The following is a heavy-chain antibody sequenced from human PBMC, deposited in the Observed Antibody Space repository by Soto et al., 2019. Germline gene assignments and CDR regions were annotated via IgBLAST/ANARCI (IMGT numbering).Heavy chain of an antibody. CDR2: IDKVGTDS. D-gene: IGHD3-10*01. V-gene: IGHV3-74*01. J-gene: IGHJ6*04. CDR3: ARGWFGPDV. CDR1: EFTFSGRS. Sequence: GGSLRLSCAASEFTFSGRSVHWVRQAPGKGLVWVSGIDKVGTDSTYADSVKGRFTSSRDNAKNTVYLQMNSLRVEDTAVYYCARGWFGPDVCGKGTTVTVSS.